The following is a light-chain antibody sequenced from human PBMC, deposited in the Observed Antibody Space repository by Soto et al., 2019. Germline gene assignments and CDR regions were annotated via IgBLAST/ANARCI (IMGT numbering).Light chain of an antibody. J-gene: IGKJ3*01. Sequence: EIVLTQSPGTLSLSPGERATLSCRASQTVGSSNLAWYQLTPGQAPRLLIYGASSRATGIPDRFSSSGSGTDFTLTISRLGPEEFAVDYCQYGRSPVFSVGPGTAVDIK. CDR3: QYGRSPVFS. CDR1: QTVGSSN. CDR2: GAS. V-gene: IGKV3-20*01.